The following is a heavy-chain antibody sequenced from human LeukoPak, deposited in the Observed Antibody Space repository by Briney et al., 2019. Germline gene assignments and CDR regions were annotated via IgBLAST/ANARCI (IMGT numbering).Heavy chain of an antibody. J-gene: IGHJ2*01. CDR2: ISWNSGSI. Sequence: PGGSLRLSCAASGFTSDDYAMHWVRQAPGKGLEWVSGISWNSGSIGYADSVKGRFTISRDNAKNSLYLQMNSLRAEDTALYYCAKGPRAYWYFDLWGRGTLVTVSS. CDR1: GFTSDDYA. V-gene: IGHV3-9*02. CDR3: AKGPRAYWYFDL.